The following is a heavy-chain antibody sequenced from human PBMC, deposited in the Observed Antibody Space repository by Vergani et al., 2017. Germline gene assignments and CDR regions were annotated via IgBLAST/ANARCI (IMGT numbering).Heavy chain of an antibody. CDR2: INHSGST. V-gene: IGHV4-34*01. D-gene: IGHD2-2*02. CDR3: ARFRYTYYYYMDV. J-gene: IGHJ6*03. Sequence: QVQLQQWGAGLLTPSETLSLTCAVYGGSFSGYYWSWIRQPPGKGLEWIGEINHSGSTNYNPSLKSRVTISVDTSKNQFSLKLSSVTAADTAVYYCARFRYTYYYYMDVWGKGTTVTVSS. CDR1: GGSFSGYY.